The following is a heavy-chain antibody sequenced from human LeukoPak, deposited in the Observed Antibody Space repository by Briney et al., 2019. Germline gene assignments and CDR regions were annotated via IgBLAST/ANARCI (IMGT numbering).Heavy chain of an antibody. J-gene: IGHJ6*03. V-gene: IGHV4-39*01. CDR1: GGSISSSSYY. CDR2: IYYRGTP. CDR3: ARQVSDYFYYYIDV. Sequence: SETLSLTCSVSGGSISSSSYYWNWIRQPPGKGLEWVGSIYYRGTPYYNSSLKSRVTISEDTSKNRSSLMLTSVTAADTAVYYCARQVSDYFYYYIDVWGEGTTVIVSS.